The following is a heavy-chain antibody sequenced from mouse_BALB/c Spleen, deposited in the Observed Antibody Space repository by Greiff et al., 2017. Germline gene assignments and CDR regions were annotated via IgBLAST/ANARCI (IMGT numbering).Heavy chain of an antibody. CDR3: ARGESIYYDYDWFAY. Sequence: VQLQQSGPELVKPGASVKMSCKASGYTFTSYYIHWVKQRPGQGLEWIGWIYPGDGSTKYNEKFKGKTTLTADKSSSTAYMLLSSLTSEDSAIYFCARGESIYYDYDWFAYWGQGTLVTVSA. CDR1: GYTFTSYY. D-gene: IGHD2-4*01. J-gene: IGHJ3*01. V-gene: IGHV1S56*01. CDR2: IYPGDGST.